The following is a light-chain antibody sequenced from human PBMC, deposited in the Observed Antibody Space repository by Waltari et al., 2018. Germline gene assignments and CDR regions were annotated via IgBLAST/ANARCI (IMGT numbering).Light chain of an antibody. CDR3: QTGGHGTWV. Sequence: QLVLTQSPSASASLGASVKLTCTLSSGLSSNVIAWLQQQPEKGPRYLMKVTSDGSHSKGDEIPDRFSGASSGAERYLPSSSLQSEDEADYYCQTGGHGTWVFGGGTKLTVL. V-gene: IGLV4-69*01. CDR1: SGLSSNV. J-gene: IGLJ3*02. CDR2: VTSDGSH.